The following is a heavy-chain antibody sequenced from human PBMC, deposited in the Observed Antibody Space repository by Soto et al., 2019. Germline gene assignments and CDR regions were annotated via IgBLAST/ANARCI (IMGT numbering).Heavy chain of an antibody. CDR1: GDSISSYY. D-gene: IGHD3-9*01. Sequence: PSETLSLTCTVSGDSISSYYWSWIRQPPGKGLEWIGYIYYSVSTNYNPSLKSRVTISVDTSKNQFSLKLSSVTAADTAVYYCARVRRRYFDWLSVGGWSEHWGKGILVNASS. V-gene: IGHV4-59*01. CDR2: IYYSVST. CDR3: ARVRRRYFDWLSVGGWSEH. J-gene: IGHJ5*02.